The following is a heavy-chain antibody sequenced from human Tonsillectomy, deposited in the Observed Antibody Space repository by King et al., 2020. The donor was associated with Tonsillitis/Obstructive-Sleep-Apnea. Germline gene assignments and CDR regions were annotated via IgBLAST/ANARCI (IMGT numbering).Heavy chain of an antibody. V-gene: IGHV4-59*01. CDR3: VRTAEGSYDFWSGMSDHYYYMDA. D-gene: IGHD3-3*01. CDR1: GDSISRYY. J-gene: IGHJ6*03. CDR2: IHHSGTT. Sequence: QLQESGPGLVKPSETLSLTCTVSGDSISRYYWSWIRQPPGKGLEWIGYIHHSGTTNYNPSLKSRVTIAVDTSKNQFSLKVTFVSAADAAVYFCVRTAEGSYDFWSGMSDHYYYMDAWGKGTTVTVS.